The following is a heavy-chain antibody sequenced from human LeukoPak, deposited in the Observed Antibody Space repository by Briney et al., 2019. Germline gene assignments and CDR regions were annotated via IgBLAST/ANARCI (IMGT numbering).Heavy chain of an antibody. J-gene: IGHJ5*02. V-gene: IGHV4-39*01. D-gene: IGHD5-18*01. Sequence: PSETLSLTCTVSGGSTSSSSYYWGWIRQPPGKGLEWIGSIYYSGSTYYNPSLKSRVTISVDTSKNQFSLKLSSVTAADTAVYYCARHARIQLWLNWFDPWGQGTLVTVSS. CDR1: GGSTSSSSYY. CDR2: IYYSGST. CDR3: ARHARIQLWLNWFDP.